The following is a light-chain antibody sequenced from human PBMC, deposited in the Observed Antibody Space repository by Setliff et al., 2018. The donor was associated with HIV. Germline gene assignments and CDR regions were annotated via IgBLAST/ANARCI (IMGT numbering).Light chain of an antibody. CDR3: CSYTSISTYV. V-gene: IGLV2-14*03. CDR1: SSDVGRYNY. CDR2: DVS. Sequence: ALTQPASVSGSPGQSITISCTGTSSDVGRYNYVSWYQQHPGKTPKLIIYDVSKWPSGVSNRFSASKSGNTASLTISGLQAEDEADYYCCSYTSISTYVFGTGTKVTV. J-gene: IGLJ1*01.